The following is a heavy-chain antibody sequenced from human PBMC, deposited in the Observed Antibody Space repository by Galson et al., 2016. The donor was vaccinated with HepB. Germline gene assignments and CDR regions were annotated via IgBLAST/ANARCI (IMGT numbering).Heavy chain of an antibody. CDR1: GGSFTDSY. Sequence: SETLSLTCAVSGGSFTDSYWSWIRQPPGKGLEWIGEINHSGSASDNPSLKSRVTISVDTSKNQFSLELTSVTAADTAVYYCARDPTTPGPSDAFDIWGHGTVVTVSS. V-gene: IGHV4-34*01. J-gene: IGHJ3*02. D-gene: IGHD1-14*01. CDR2: INHSGSA. CDR3: ARDPTTPGPSDAFDI.